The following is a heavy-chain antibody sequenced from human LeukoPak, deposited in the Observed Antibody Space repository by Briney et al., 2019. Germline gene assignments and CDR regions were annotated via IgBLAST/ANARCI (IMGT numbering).Heavy chain of an antibody. Sequence: GGSLRLSCAASGFIFSSYWMSWVSQAPGKGLEWVANIKQDGSEKYYVDSVKGRFTISRDNAKNSLYLQMNSLRAEDTAVYYCARFHSTDAFDIWGQGTVVTVSS. CDR1: GFIFSSYW. CDR2: IKQDGSEK. CDR3: ARFHSTDAFDI. V-gene: IGHV3-7*04. D-gene: IGHD2-21*01. J-gene: IGHJ3*02.